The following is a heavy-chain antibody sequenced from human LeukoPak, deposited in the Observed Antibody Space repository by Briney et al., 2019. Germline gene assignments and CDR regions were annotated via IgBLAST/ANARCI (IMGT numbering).Heavy chain of an antibody. D-gene: IGHD6-19*01. V-gene: IGHV3-15*07. CDR1: GFTFSNAW. CDR2: IKSKTDGGTT. CDR3: ARNTRTSYSSGWYYFDY. J-gene: IGHJ4*02. Sequence: PGGSLRLSCAASGFTFSNAWMNWVRQAPGKGLEWVGRIKSKTDGGTTDYAAPVKGRFTISRDDSKNTLYLQMNSLRAEDTAVYYCARNTRTSYSSGWYYFDYWGQGTLVTVSS.